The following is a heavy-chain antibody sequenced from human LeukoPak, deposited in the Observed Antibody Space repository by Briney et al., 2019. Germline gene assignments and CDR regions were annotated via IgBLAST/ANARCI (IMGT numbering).Heavy chain of an antibody. D-gene: IGHD5-12*01. Sequence: GGSLRLSCAASGFTFSSYSMNWVRQAPGKGLEWVSSISSSSSYIYYADSVKGRFTISRDNAKNSLYLQMNSLRAEDTAVYYCARFGIVATTTGSWFDPWGQGTLVTVSS. J-gene: IGHJ5*02. V-gene: IGHV3-21*01. CDR2: ISSSSSYI. CDR1: GFTFSSYS. CDR3: ARFGIVATTTGSWFDP.